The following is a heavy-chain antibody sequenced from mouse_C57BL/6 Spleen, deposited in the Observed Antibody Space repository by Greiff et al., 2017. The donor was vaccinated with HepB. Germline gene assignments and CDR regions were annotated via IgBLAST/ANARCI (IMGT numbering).Heavy chain of an antibody. CDR1: GYTFTSYW. J-gene: IGHJ2*01. CDR2: IDPSDSYT. V-gene: IGHV1-50*01. CDR3: ARDGLL. D-gene: IGHD2-1*01. Sequence: VQLQQPGAELVKPGASVKLSCKASGYTFTSYWMQWVKQRPGQGLEWIGEIDPSDSYTNYNQKFKGKATLTVDTSSSTAYMQLSSLTSEDSAVYYCARDGLLWGQGTTLTVSS.